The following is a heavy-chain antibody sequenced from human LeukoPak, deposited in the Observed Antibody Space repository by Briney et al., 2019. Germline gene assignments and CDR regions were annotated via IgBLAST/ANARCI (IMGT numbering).Heavy chain of an antibody. J-gene: IGHJ5*02. Sequence: ASVKVSCKASGYTFTSYDINWVRQATGQGLEWMGWMNPNSGNTGYAQKFQGGVTMTRNTSISTAYMELSSLRSEDTAVYYCARGYDFWSGYYNWFDPWGQGTLVTVSS. CDR3: ARGYDFWSGYYNWFDP. V-gene: IGHV1-8*01. CDR1: GYTFTSYD. D-gene: IGHD3-3*01. CDR2: MNPNSGNT.